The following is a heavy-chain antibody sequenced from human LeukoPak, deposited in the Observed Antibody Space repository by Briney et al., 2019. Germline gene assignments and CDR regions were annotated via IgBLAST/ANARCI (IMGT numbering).Heavy chain of an antibody. CDR2: IYYSGST. J-gene: IGHJ4*02. V-gene: IGHV4-59*01. D-gene: IGHD3-10*01. Sequence: SETLSLTCTVSGGSISSYYWSWIRQPPGKGLEWIGYIYYSGSTNYNPSLKSRVTISVDTSKNQFSLKLSFVTAADTAVYYCARHRWFKDHPTFDYWGQGTLVTVSS. CDR3: ARHRWFKDHPTFDY. CDR1: GGSISSYY.